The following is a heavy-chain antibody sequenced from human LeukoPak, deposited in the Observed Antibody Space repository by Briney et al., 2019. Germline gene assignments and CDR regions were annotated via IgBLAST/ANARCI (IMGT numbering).Heavy chain of an antibody. V-gene: IGHV4-30-4*01. J-gene: IGHJ4*02. CDR2: IYYSGST. CDR3: ARGDSNFDY. D-gene: IGHD4-11*01. Sequence: PSETLSLTCTVCGDSINSGDYYWTPVRQPPAKGLEWIGYIYYSGSTYYNPSLKSRVAISVDTSKNQFSLKLSSVTAADTAVYYCARGDSNFDYWGQGTLVTVSS. CDR1: GDSINSGDYY.